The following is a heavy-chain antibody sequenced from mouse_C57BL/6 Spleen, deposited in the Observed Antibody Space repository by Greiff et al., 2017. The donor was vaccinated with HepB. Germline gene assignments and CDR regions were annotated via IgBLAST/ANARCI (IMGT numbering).Heavy chain of an antibody. V-gene: IGHV3-1*01. CDR1: GYSITSGYD. Sequence: EVQLQESGPGMVKPSQSLSLTCTVTGYSITSGYDWHWIRHFPGNKLEWMGYISYSGSTNYNPSLKSRTSITHDTSKNHFFLKLNSVTTEDTATYYCARGIYYYAMDYWGQETSVTVSS. J-gene: IGHJ4*01. CDR3: ARGIYYYAMDY. CDR2: ISYSGST.